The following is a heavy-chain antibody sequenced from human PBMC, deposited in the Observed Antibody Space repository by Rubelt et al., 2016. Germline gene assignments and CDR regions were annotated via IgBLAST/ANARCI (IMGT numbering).Heavy chain of an antibody. CDR3: ASADYDFWSGSDRNWFDP. Sequence: QVQLQESGPGLVKPSETLSLTCTVFGYSLSSGYYWGWIRQPPGKGLEWIGSIYHSGSTYYNPSLKCRVPISVDTSKNPFSLKLSSVTAADTAVYYCASADYDFWSGSDRNWFDPWGQGTLVTVSS. CDR2: IYHSGST. CDR1: GYSLSSGYY. J-gene: IGHJ5*02. D-gene: IGHD3-3*01. V-gene: IGHV4-38-2*02.